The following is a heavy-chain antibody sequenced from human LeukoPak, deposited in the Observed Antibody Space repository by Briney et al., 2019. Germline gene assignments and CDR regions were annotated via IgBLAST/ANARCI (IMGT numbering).Heavy chain of an antibody. CDR1: GDSISSYY. Sequence: SETLSLTCTASGDSISSYYWSWIRQPPGKGLEWFGYIYYRGSTNYNPSLKSRVTISVDTSKNQFSLKLSSVTAADTAVYYCARGAVDTNFDYWGQGTLVTVSS. CDR3: ARGAVDTNFDY. V-gene: IGHV4-59*12. CDR2: IYYRGST. J-gene: IGHJ4*02. D-gene: IGHD5-18*01.